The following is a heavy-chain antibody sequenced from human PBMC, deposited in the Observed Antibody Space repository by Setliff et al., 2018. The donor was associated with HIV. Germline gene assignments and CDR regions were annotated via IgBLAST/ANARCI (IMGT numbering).Heavy chain of an antibody. CDR3: AREMDGYSDY. CDR1: DGSVSGYC. J-gene: IGHJ4*02. Sequence: SETLSLTCTVSDGSVSGYCWAWIRQPPGKGLEWIGYIYYSGSTNYNPSLKSRVTISVDTSKNQFSLKLNSVTAADTAVYYCAREMDGYSDYWGQGTLVTVSS. V-gene: IGHV4-59*02. D-gene: IGHD5-18*01. CDR2: IYYSGST.